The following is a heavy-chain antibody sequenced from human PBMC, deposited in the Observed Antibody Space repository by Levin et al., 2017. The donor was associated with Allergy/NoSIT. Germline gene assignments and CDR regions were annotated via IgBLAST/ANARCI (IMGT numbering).Heavy chain of an antibody. CDR3: AGDYGSGSYRFDS. V-gene: IGHV4-30-2*01. J-gene: IGHJ4*02. Sequence: PSETLSLTYTVSGGSTSSGDYSWSWIRQPPGKGLEWIGYIYHSGSTTYNPSLKSRATISIDRSKNQFSLKLSSVTAADTAVYYCAGDYGSGSYRFDSWGQGTLVTVSS. CDR2: IYHSGST. D-gene: IGHD3-10*01. CDR1: GGSTSSGDYS.